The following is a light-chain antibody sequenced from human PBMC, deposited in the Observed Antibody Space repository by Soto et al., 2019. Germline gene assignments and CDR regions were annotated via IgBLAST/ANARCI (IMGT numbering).Light chain of an antibody. Sequence: AIRMTQSPSSFSASTGDRVTITCRASQGISSYFAWYQQKQGKGPKLQIYAASTLQSGVPSRFSGSGSGTDFTLSICCLQSEDFAPYYCQQYYSYPTLTFDQRTKVQLK. CDR2: AAS. CDR3: QQYYSYPTLT. V-gene: IGKV1-8*01. J-gene: IGKJ1*01. CDR1: QGISSY.